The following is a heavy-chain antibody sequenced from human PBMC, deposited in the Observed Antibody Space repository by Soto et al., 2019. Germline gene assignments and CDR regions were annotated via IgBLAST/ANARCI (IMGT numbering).Heavy chain of an antibody. V-gene: IGHV4-39*01. Sequence: PSETLSLTCTVSGGSISSDSYYWGWIRQSPEKGLEWIASISYSGSTYYNPTLKSRLIISVDTSKSQFSLKLSSVTAADTAVYYCVRRRGLQQLVPTHYYGMDIWGQGTTVTVSS. J-gene: IGHJ6*02. CDR2: ISYSGST. D-gene: IGHD6-13*01. CDR3: VRRRGLQQLVPTHYYGMDI. CDR1: GGSISSDSYY.